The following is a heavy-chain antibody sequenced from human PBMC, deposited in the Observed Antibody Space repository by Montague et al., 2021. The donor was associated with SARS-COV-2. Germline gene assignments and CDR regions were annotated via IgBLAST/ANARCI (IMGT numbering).Heavy chain of an antibody. CDR3: ARGVRRCDIWNGYRDGFDI. J-gene: IGHJ3*02. Sequence: SETRSLTCTVSGGSIGSNTNYWNWIRQPPGKGLEWIGSPSFSGTTYYNPSLKSRVTISVDTSKNQFSLKLSSVTATDTAVYYCARGVRRCDIWNGYRDGFDIWGRGTMVTVSS. CDR1: GGSIGSNTNY. D-gene: IGHD3-3*01. CDR2: PSFSGTT. V-gene: IGHV4-39*07.